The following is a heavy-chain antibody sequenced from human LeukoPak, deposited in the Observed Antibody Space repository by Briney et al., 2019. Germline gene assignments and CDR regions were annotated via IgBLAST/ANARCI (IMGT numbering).Heavy chain of an antibody. J-gene: IGHJ4*02. V-gene: IGHV4-59*08. CDR1: GGSISSYY. CDR2: IYYSGST. Sequence: PSETLSLTCTVSGGSISSYYWSWIRQLPGKGLEWIGYIYYSGSTNYNPSLKSRVTISVDTSKNQFSLKLSSVTAADTAVYYCARLSAGNDYWGQGTLVTVSS. D-gene: IGHD6-13*01. CDR3: ARLSAGNDY.